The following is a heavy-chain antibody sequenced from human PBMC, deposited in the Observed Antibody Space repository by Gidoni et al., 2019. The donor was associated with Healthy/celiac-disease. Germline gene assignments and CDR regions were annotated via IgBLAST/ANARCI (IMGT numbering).Heavy chain of an antibody. CDR2: IIPIFGTA. Sequence: QVQLVQSGAEVKKPGSSVKVSCKASGGTFSRYAISWVRQAPGQGLEWMGGIIPIFGTANYAQKFQGRVTITADKSTSTAYMELSSLRSEDTAVYYCARGSYDSSGYYAIPSAFDIWGQGTMVTVSS. J-gene: IGHJ3*02. D-gene: IGHD3-22*01. CDR1: GGTFSRYA. CDR3: ARGSYDSSGYYAIPSAFDI. V-gene: IGHV1-69*06.